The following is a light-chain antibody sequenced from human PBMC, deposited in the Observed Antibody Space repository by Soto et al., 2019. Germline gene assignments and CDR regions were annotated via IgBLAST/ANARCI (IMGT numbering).Light chain of an antibody. CDR3: QQYGSSPRT. CDR2: GAS. V-gene: IGKV3-20*01. Sequence: EIVLTHSPATLSLSPGEIATLSCRASQSVSSYLAWYQQKPGQAPRLLIYGASSRATGIPDRFSGSGSGTDFTLTISRLEPEDFAVYYCQQYGSSPRTFGQGTKVDI. CDR1: QSVSSY. J-gene: IGKJ1*01.